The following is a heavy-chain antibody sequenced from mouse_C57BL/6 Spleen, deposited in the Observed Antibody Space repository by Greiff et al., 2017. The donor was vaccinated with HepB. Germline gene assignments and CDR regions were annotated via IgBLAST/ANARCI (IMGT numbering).Heavy chain of an antibody. V-gene: IGHV5-17*01. CDR2: ISSGSSTI. Sequence: DVMLVESGGGLVKPGGSLKLSCAASGFTFSDYGMHWVRQAPEKGLEWVAYISSGSSTIYYADTVKGRFTISRDNAKNTLFLQMTSLRSEDTAMYYCARDGYRGMDYWGQGTSVTVSS. D-gene: IGHD2-3*01. CDR1: GFTFSDYG. J-gene: IGHJ4*01. CDR3: ARDGYRGMDY.